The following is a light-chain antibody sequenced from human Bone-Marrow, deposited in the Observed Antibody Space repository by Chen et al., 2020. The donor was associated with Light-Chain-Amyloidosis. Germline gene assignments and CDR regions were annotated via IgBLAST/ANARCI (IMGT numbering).Light chain of an antibody. CDR1: QGISSY. CDR2: AAS. Sequence: DIQLTQSPSFLSASVGDRVTITCRASQGISSYLAWYQQKPGKAPKLLIYAASTLQSGVPSRFSGSRSGTEFTLTISSLQPEEFATYYCQQLNSYPRTFGQGTKVEIK. CDR3: QQLNSYPRT. J-gene: IGKJ1*01. V-gene: IGKV1-9*01.